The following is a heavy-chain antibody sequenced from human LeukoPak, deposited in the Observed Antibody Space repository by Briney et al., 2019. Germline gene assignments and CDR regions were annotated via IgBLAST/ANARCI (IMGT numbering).Heavy chain of an antibody. V-gene: IGHV3-53*01. Sequence: GGSLRLSCAASGFTVSSNFMNWVRQAPGKGLEWVSDYADSVKGRFTISRDNSKNTLYLQMNSLRAEDTAVYYCARDLLGGGTFDIWGLGTMVTVSS. D-gene: IGHD3-16*01. CDR1: GFTVSSNF. J-gene: IGHJ3*02. CDR3: ARDLLGGGTFDI.